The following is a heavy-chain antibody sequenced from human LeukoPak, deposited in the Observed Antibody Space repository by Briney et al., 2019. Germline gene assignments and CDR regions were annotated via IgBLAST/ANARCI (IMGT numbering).Heavy chain of an antibody. CDR1: GFTFSTYG. J-gene: IGHJ4*02. Sequence: GGSLRLSCAASGFTFSTYGMHWVRQAPGKGLEWVAVIWYDGGNKYYADSVKGRFTISRDNSKNTLYLQMNSLRAEDTAVYYCARSVPVAEYKYGYFDYWGQGTLVTVSS. D-gene: IGHD5-18*01. V-gene: IGHV3-33*01. CDR3: ARSVPVAEYKYGYFDY. CDR2: IWYDGGNK.